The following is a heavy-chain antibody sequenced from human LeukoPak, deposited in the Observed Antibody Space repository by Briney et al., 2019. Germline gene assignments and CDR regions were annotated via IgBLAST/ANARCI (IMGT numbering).Heavy chain of an antibody. CDR2: IIPIFGTA. CDR3: AREISKYYYDSSGPGFDY. V-gene: IGHV1-69*13. CDR1: GGTFSSYA. Sequence: ASVKVSCKASGGTFSSYAISWVRQAPGQGLEWMGGIIPIFGTANYAQKFQGRVTITADESTSTAYMELRSLRSDDTAVYYCAREISKYYYDSSGPGFDYWGQGTLVTVSS. D-gene: IGHD3-22*01. J-gene: IGHJ4*02.